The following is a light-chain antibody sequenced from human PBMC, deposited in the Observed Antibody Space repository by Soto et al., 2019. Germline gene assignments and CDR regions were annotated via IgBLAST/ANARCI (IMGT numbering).Light chain of an antibody. CDR3: ISCTRSRTNVV. J-gene: IGLJ2*01. CDR2: DVS. V-gene: IGLV2-14*03. CDR1: SADVGGYNF. Sequence: QSALTQPASVSGSPVQSITISCTGTSADVGGYNFVSWYQHHPGTAPKLMIYDVSNRPSGVSNRFSGSKSANTASLTISGLQAEDEADYYCISCTRSRTNVVFGGGTKFTGL.